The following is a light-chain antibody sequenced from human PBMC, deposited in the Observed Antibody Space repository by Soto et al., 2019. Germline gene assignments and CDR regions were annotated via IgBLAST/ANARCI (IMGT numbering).Light chain of an antibody. CDR2: DVS. V-gene: IGLV2-11*01. CDR1: LRDVGGYNY. Sequence: QSALTQPRSVSGSPGQSVAISSTGTLRDVGGYNYVSWYQQHPGKAPKLMIFDVSKRPSGVPDRFSGSKSGNTASLTISGLQAEDEADYYCCSYAGTYTYVFGTGTKLTVL. CDR3: CSYAGTYTYV. J-gene: IGLJ1*01.